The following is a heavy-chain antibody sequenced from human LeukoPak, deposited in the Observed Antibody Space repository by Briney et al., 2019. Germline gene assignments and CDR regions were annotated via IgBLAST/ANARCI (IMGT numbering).Heavy chain of an antibody. CDR2: INPNSGGT. J-gene: IGHJ6*02. V-gene: IGHV1-2*04. CDR1: GYTFTGYY. Sequence: GASVKVSCKASGYTFTGYYMHWVRQAPGQGLEWMGWINPNSGGTNYAQKFQGWVTMTRDTSISTAYMELSRLRSDDTAVYYCARVDISGYDHYYGMDVWGQGTTVTVSS. D-gene: IGHD5-12*01. CDR3: ARVDISGYDHYYGMDV.